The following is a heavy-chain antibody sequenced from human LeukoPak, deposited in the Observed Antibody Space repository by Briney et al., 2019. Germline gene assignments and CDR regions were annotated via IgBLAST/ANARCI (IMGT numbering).Heavy chain of an antibody. CDR1: GGSISNYY. CDR3: ARGPIVVVPAARRGYYYYMDV. V-gene: IGHV4-59*01. D-gene: IGHD2-2*01. Sequence: PSETLSLTCTVSGGSISNYYWSWIRQPPGKGLEWIGYIYYSGSTNYNPSLKSRVTMSLDTSKNQFSLKLNSVPAADTAVYYCARGPIVVVPAARRGYYYYMDVWGKGTTVTVSS. J-gene: IGHJ6*03. CDR2: IYYSGST.